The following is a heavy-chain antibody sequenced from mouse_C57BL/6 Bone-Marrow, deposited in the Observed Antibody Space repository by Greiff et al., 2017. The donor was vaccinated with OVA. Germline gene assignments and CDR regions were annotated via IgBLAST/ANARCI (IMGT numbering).Heavy chain of an antibody. Sequence: QVQLQQPRAELVKPGASVKMSCKASGYTFTSYWITWVKQRPGQGLEWIGDIYPGSGSTNYNEKFKSKATLTVDTSSSTAYMQLSSLTSEDSAVYYCARIYDGYYYAMDYWGQGTSVTVSS. CDR3: ARIYDGYYYAMDY. J-gene: IGHJ4*01. CDR1: GYTFTSYW. D-gene: IGHD2-3*01. V-gene: IGHV1-55*01. CDR2: IYPGSGST.